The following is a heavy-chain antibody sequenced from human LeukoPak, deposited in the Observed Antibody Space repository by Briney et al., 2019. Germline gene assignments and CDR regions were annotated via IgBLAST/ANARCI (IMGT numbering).Heavy chain of an antibody. J-gene: IGHJ4*02. CDR2: IYYSGST. D-gene: IGHD6-6*01. V-gene: IGHV4-30-4*08. CDR3: AKDPISYSSSSGGNY. CDR1: GGSISSGDYY. Sequence: SETLSLTCTVSGGSISSGDYYWSWIRQPPGKGLEWIGYIYYSGSTYYNPSLKSRVTISVDTSKNQFSLKLSSVTAADTAVYYCAKDPISYSSSSGGNYWGQGTLVTVSS.